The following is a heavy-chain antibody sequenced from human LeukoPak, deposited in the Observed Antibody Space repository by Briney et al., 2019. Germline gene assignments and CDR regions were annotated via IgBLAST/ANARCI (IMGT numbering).Heavy chain of an antibody. V-gene: IGHV3-11*01. CDR1: GFSFSDYY. Sequence: GGSLSLSCVASGFSFSDYYMSWIRQAPGKGLEWVSYISSSGSTIYYADSVKGRFTISRDNAKNSLYLQMNSLRAEDTAVYYCARDLPMIGVEGDAFDIWGQGTMVTVSS. CDR2: ISSSGSTI. CDR3: ARDLPMIGVEGDAFDI. D-gene: IGHD3-10*02. J-gene: IGHJ3*02.